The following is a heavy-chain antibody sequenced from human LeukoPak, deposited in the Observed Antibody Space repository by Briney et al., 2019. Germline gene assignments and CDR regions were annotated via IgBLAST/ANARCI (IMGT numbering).Heavy chain of an antibody. CDR1: GFMFRGAA. D-gene: IGHD5-12*01. V-gene: IGHV3-23*01. J-gene: IGHJ3*01. CDR2: IASSGLNT. Sequence: GGSLRLSCAASGFMFRGAAMTWVRQAPGKGLEWVSLIASSGLNTYYADSARGRFTTSRDNSKNTLSLQMNSLRVEDTAIYYCARDIELSTWGLGTLVTVSS. CDR3: ARDIELST.